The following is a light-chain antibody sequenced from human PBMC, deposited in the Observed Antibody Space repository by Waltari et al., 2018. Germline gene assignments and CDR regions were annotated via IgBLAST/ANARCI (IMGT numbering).Light chain of an antibody. CDR1: QSVGTY. Sequence: SCRASQSVGTYLAWYRQRPGRSPRLLIFYASDRATGIPARFSGSGSETHFTLTISSLQPEDFAVYYCQQRRNWPLPFGGGTRVQI. CDR3: QQRRNWPLP. CDR2: YAS. V-gene: IGKV3-11*01. J-gene: IGKJ4*01.